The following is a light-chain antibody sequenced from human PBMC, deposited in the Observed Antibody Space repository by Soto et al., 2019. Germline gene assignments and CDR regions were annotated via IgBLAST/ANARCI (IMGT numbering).Light chain of an antibody. Sequence: QSALTQPASVSGSPGQSITISCTGTSSDVGSYNLVSWYQQHPGKAPKLMIYEGSKRPSGVPNRFSGSKSGNTASLTISGLQAEDEADYYCCSYAGSSTFGVFGGGTKVTVL. CDR2: EGS. CDR3: CSYAGSSTFGV. V-gene: IGLV2-23*03. CDR1: SSDVGSYNL. J-gene: IGLJ3*02.